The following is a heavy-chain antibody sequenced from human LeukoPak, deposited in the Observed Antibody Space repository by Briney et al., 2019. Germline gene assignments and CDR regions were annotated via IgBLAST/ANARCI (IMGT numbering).Heavy chain of an antibody. D-gene: IGHD1-26*01. CDR2: INHSGST. V-gene: IGHV4-34*01. CDR3: ARGRSTMGATSPRVGVY. Sequence: SETLSLTCAVSGGSLSGYYWSWIRQPPGKGLEWIGEINHSGSTNYNPSLKSRVTISVDTSKNQFSLKLSSVTAADTAVYYCARGRSTMGATSPRVGVYWGQGTLVTVSS. J-gene: IGHJ4*02. CDR1: GGSLSGYY.